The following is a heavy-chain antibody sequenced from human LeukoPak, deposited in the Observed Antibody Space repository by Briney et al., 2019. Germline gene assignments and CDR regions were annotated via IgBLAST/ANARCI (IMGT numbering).Heavy chain of an antibody. CDR3: ARLTSSSWYRFHYYGMDV. V-gene: IGHV4-34*01. D-gene: IGHD6-13*01. CDR1: GGSFSGYY. J-gene: IGHJ6*02. Sequence: KASETLSLTCAVYGGSFSGYYWSWIRQPPGKGLEWIGEINHSGSTNYNPSLKSRVTISVDTSKNQFSLKLSSVTAADTAVYYCARLTSSSWYRFHYYGMDVWGQGTTVTVSS. CDR2: INHSGST.